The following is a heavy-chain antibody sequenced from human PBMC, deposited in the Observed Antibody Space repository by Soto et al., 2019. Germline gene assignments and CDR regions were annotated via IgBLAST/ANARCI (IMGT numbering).Heavy chain of an antibody. V-gene: IGHV3-74*01. CDR1: GFTFSSYD. J-gene: IGHJ6*03. CDR2: INGDGSST. Sequence: GSLRLSCAASGFTFSSYDMHWVRQATGKGLVWVSRINGDGSSTNYADSVKGRFTVSRDNAKNTVYLQMNSLRGEDTAVYYCARGARGLYYMDVWGKGTTVTVSS. CDR3: ARGARGLYYMDV.